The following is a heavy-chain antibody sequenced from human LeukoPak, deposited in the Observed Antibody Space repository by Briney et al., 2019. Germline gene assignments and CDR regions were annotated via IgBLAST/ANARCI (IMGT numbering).Heavy chain of an antibody. Sequence: GGSLRLSCSASGFTFSSYWMXXXXQXPGXGLVWXSDINSDGSNTYYVDSVKGRFTISRDNAKNTLYLQLNSLRAEDTAVYYCARGADSNGYTVLDYWGQGTLVTVSS. CDR2: INSDGSNT. J-gene: IGHJ4*02. D-gene: IGHD3-22*01. V-gene: IGHV3-74*01. CDR1: GFTFSSYW. CDR3: ARGADSNGYTVLDY.